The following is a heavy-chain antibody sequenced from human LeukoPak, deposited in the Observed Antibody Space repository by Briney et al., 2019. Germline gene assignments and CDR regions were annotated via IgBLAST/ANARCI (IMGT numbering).Heavy chain of an antibody. CDR1: GFTFSDHY. CDR3: ARNKGYSSSWTPFDY. CDR2: TRNKANSYTT. D-gene: IGHD6-13*01. V-gene: IGHV3-72*01. Sequence: GGSLRLSCATSGFTFSDHYMDWVRQAPGKGLEWVGRTRNKANSYTTEYAASVKGRFTISRDDSKNSLYLQMNSLKTEDTAVYYCARNKGYSSSWTPFDYWGQGTLVTVSS. J-gene: IGHJ4*02.